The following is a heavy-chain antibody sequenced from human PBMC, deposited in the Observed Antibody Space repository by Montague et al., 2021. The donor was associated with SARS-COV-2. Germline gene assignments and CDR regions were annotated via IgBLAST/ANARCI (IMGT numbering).Heavy chain of an antibody. CDR2: IYNSGST. D-gene: IGHD6-13*01. Sequence: ETLSLTCTVSGGSISRYSWTWIRQPPGKGLEWIGYIYNSGSTNYNPSLTSRVTISVDTSKNQFSLKLSSVAAADTAVYCCARVGRGSSWYEVAFDIWGRGTMVTVSS. J-gene: IGHJ3*02. CDR3: ARVGRGSSWYEVAFDI. V-gene: IGHV4-59*01. CDR1: GGSISRYS.